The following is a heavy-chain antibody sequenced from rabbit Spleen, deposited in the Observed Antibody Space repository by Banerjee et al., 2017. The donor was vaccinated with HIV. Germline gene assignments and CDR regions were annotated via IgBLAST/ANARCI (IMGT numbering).Heavy chain of an antibody. Sequence: QSLEESGGDLVKPGASLTLTCTASGFSFSSGYDMCWVRQTPGKGLELIACIDAGGSGFTYFASWAKGRFTISKTSSTTVTLQMTSLTAADTATYFCARDTSSSFSSYGMDLWGPGTLVTVS. CDR2: IDAGGSGFT. CDR3: ARDTSSSFSSYGMDL. J-gene: IGHJ6*01. CDR1: GFSFSSGYD. V-gene: IGHV1S40*01. D-gene: IGHD1-1*01.